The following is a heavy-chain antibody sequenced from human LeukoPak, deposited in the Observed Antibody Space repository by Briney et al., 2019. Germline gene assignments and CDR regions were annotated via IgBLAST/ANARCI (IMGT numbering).Heavy chain of an antibody. CDR2: IIPIFGTA. Sequence: ASVKVSCKASGGTFSSYAISWVRQAPGQGLEWTGGIIPIFGTANYAQKFQGRVTITADESTSTAYMELSSLRSEDTAVYYCARSVVAAPIDYFDYWGQGTLVTVSS. J-gene: IGHJ4*02. V-gene: IGHV1-69*13. CDR1: GGTFSSYA. D-gene: IGHD2-21*01. CDR3: ARSVVAAPIDYFDY.